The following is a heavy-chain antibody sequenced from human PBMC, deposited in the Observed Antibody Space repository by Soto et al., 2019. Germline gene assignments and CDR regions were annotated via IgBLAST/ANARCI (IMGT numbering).Heavy chain of an antibody. V-gene: IGHV1-69*02. CDR2: MIYILGIT. J-gene: IGHJ5*02. Sequence: QVQLVQSGAEVKKPGSSVKVSCKASGGSSSRHTINWVRQAPGQGLEWIGSMIYILGITNYAQKFQGRVTITADKSTSTAYMELSGLKSDDTAVYYCARHSNEGYADSGDGRRNPWGQGTLVTVSS. CDR1: GGSSSRHT. CDR3: ARHSNEGYADSGDGRRNP. D-gene: IGHD4-17*01.